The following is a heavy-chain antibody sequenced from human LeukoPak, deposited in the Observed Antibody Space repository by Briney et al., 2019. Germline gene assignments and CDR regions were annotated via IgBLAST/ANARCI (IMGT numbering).Heavy chain of an antibody. CDR3: AREHRDYSFDY. CDR1: GFNFSNYG. D-gene: IGHD2-21*02. CDR2: IWFDGSNI. J-gene: IGHJ4*02. Sequence: GGSLRLSCVASGFNFSNYGMHWVRQAPGKGLEWVPIIWFDGSNIYYADSVKRRFTISRDNSKNTLFLQMNSLRAEDTAVYYCAREHRDYSFDYWGQGTLVTVSS. V-gene: IGHV3-33*01.